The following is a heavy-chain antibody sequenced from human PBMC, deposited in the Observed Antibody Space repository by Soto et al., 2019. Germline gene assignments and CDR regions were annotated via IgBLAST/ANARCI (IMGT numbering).Heavy chain of an antibody. J-gene: IGHJ4*01. D-gene: IGHD3-10*01. CDR3: ARSRRQWFGGTLSYYFDF. V-gene: IGHV3-7*01. CDR1: GFVFRVYW. CDR2: IKEDGSEA. Sequence: EVQLVESGGGLVQPGGSLRLSCAASGFVFRVYWMSWVRQAPGKGLEWVANIKEDGSEANYVDSAKGRFAVSRDKDTNSLYLQLNSLTPEDTAVYYCARSRRQWFGGTLSYYFDFWGHGTLVTVSS.